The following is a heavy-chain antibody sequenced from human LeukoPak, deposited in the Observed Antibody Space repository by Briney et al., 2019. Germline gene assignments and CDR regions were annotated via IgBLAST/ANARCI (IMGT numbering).Heavy chain of an antibody. Sequence: SETLSLTCTVSGGSISSSSYYWGWIRQPPGKGLEWIGSIYHSGSTNYNPSLKSRVTISVDKSKNQFSLKLSSVTAADTAVYYCARFPQWELRAFDIWGQGTMVTVSS. J-gene: IGHJ3*02. CDR3: ARFPQWELRAFDI. V-gene: IGHV4-39*07. D-gene: IGHD1-26*01. CDR2: IYHSGST. CDR1: GGSISSSSYY.